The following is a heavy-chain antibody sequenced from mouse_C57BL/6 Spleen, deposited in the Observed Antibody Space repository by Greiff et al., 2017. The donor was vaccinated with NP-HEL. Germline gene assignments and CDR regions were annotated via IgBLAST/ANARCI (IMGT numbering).Heavy chain of an antibody. CDR2: ISDGGSYT. Sequence: EVQLQESGGGLVKPGGSLKLSCAASGFTFSSYAMSWVRQTPEKRLEWVATISDGGSYTYYPDNVKGRFTISRDNAKNNLYLQMSHLKSEDTAMYYCARYYGSSYGNAMDYWGQGTSVTVSS. D-gene: IGHD1-1*01. V-gene: IGHV5-4*01. CDR3: ARYYGSSYGNAMDY. J-gene: IGHJ4*01. CDR1: GFTFSSYA.